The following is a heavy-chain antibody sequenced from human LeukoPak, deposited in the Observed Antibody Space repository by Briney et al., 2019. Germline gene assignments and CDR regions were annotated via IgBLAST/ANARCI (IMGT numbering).Heavy chain of an antibody. D-gene: IGHD3-22*01. CDR1: GYTFTSYY. CDR3: ARYRRRYYDSSGYYNYGMDV. CDR2: INPGGGST. J-gene: IGHJ6*02. V-gene: IGHV1-46*01. Sequence: ASVKVSCKASGYTFTSYYMHWVRQAPGQGLEWMGIINPGGGSTSYAQKFQGRVTMTRDTSTSTVYMELSSLRSEDTAVYYCARYRRRYYDSSGYYNYGMDVWGQGTTVTVSS.